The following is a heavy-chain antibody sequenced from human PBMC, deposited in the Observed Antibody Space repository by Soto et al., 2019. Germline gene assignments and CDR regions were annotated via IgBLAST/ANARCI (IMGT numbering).Heavy chain of an antibody. Sequence: SETLSLTCTVSGVSISSYYWSWIRQPPGKGLEWIGYIYYSGSTNYNPSLKSRVTISVDTSKNQFSLKLSSVTAADTAVYYCARDKYSSSSYRTNWFDPWGQGTLVTVSS. V-gene: IGHV4-59*01. CDR3: ARDKYSSSSYRTNWFDP. J-gene: IGHJ5*02. D-gene: IGHD6-6*01. CDR2: IYYSGST. CDR1: GVSISSYY.